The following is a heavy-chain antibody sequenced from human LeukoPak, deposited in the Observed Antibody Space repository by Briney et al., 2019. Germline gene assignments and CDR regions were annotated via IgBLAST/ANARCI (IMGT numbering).Heavy chain of an antibody. Sequence: GGSLGLSCAASGFTFSSYAMHWVRQAPGKGLEWVAVISYDGSNKYYADSVKGRFTISRDNSKNTLYLQMNSLRAEDTAVYYCARDRWVAARTFGDYWGQGTLVTVSS. D-gene: IGHD6-6*01. J-gene: IGHJ4*02. V-gene: IGHV3-30-3*01. CDR2: ISYDGSNK. CDR3: ARDRWVAARTFGDY. CDR1: GFTFSSYA.